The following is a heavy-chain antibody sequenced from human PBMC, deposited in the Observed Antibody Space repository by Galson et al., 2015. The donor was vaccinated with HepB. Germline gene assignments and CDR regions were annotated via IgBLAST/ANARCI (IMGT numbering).Heavy chain of an antibody. J-gene: IGHJ4*02. CDR2: ISTNSGDT. D-gene: IGHD4/OR15-4a*01. CDR1: GYTFTSNG. V-gene: IGHV1-18*04. Sequence: SVKVSCKASGYTFTSNGISWVRQAPGQGLEWMGWISTNSGDTKYAQNLQGRVTLTRNTSTSTAYLELRSLRSDDTATYYCARDRDYRFDYWGQGTLVTVSS. CDR3: ARDRDYRFDY.